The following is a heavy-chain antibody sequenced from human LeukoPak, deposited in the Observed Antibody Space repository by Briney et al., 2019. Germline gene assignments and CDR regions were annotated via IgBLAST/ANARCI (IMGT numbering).Heavy chain of an antibody. D-gene: IGHD3-22*01. CDR2: ISGSGGST. V-gene: IGHV3-23*01. CDR1: GFTFSNYG. CDR3: AKGYYYDSSGYYWTTGLDYFDY. J-gene: IGHJ4*02. Sequence: PGGSLRLSCAASGFTFSNYGMSWVRQAPGKGLEWVSTISGSGGSTYYADSVKGRFTISRDNSKNTVYLQMNSLGAEDTAIYYCAKGYYYDSSGYYWTTGLDYFDYWGQGTLVTVSS.